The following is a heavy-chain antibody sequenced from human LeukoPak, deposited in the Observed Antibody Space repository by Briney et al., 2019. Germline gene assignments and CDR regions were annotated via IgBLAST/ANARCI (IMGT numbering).Heavy chain of an antibody. CDR3: ARDGESITIFGVVPPGYYYYGMDV. CDR2: IIPILGIA. CDR1: GGTFSSYA. J-gene: IGHJ6*02. D-gene: IGHD3-3*01. V-gene: IGHV1-69*04. Sequence: EASVKVSCKASGGTFSSYAISWVRQAPGQGLEWMGRIIPILGIANYAQKFQGRVTITADKSTSTAYMELRSLRSDDTAVYYCARDGESITIFGVVPPGYYYYGMDVWGQGTTVTVSS.